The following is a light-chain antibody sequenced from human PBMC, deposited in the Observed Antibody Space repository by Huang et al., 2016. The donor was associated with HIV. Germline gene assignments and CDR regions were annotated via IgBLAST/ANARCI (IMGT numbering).Light chain of an antibody. CDR3: QQRKYWPPIT. V-gene: IGKV3-11*01. J-gene: IGKJ5*01. Sequence: ETVLTQSPATLSLSPRERATLTCRASQSVNSYLAWYQQKPGQTPRLLIYDASNRATGIPARCSGSGSGTDYTLTISSLEPEEVAVYYCQQRKYWPPITFGQGTRLEIK. CDR1: QSVNSY. CDR2: DAS.